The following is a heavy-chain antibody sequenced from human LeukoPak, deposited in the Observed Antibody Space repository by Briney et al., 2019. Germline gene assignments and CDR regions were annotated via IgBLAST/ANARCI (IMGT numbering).Heavy chain of an antibody. Sequence: PPQTLSLTCTLSGGSPTSYYWRCIRHPPGKGLGWVGYIYYRVSTDYNPSLKSRVIIAIDTSKIQFSLKLSSVNAADTAVYYCARHRGAYCSGGNCYSSYYFDYWGQGTLVTVSS. V-gene: IGHV4-59*08. CDR3: ARHRGAYCSGGNCYSSYYFDY. CDR2: IYYRVST. J-gene: IGHJ4*02. CDR1: GGSPTSYY. D-gene: IGHD2-15*01.